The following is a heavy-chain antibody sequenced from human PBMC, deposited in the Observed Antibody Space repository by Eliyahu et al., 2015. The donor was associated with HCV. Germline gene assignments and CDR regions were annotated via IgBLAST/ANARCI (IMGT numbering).Heavy chain of an antibody. D-gene: IGHD1-1*01. CDR2: IWYDGSNK. CDR1: GFTFSNSA. Sequence: QVQLVESGGGVVQPGRSLRLSCAASGFTFSNSAMPWVRQAPGKGLEWVAVIWYDGSNKYYADSVKGRVTISRDNSKNALYLQMNSLRAEDTAVYYCARDDTLTTRNYFDYWGQGTLVTVSS. CDR3: ARDDTLTTRNYFDY. V-gene: IGHV3-33*01. J-gene: IGHJ4*02.